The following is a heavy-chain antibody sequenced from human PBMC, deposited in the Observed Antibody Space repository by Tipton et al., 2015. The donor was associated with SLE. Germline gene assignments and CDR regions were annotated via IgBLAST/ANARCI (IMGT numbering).Heavy chain of an antibody. CDR3: ARAVAWRVDY. V-gene: IGHV3-20*04. CDR2: IHWNGGST. CDR1: GFTLDDYV. Sequence: SLRLSCAASGFTLDDYVMRWVRQAPGKGLEWDSGIHWNGGSTGYADSVKGRFTISRDNAKNSLYLQMNSLRAEDTALYYCARAVAWRVDYWGNVTLVTVSS. D-gene: IGHD6-19*01. J-gene: IGHJ4*01.